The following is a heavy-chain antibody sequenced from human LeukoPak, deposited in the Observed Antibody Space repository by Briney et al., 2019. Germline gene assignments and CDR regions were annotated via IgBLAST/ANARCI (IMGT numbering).Heavy chain of an antibody. J-gene: IGHJ4*02. D-gene: IGHD6-19*01. CDR1: GGSISSGSYY. V-gene: IGHV4-61*02. Sequence: PSETLSLTCTVSGGSISSGSYYWSWIRQPAGKGLEWIGRIYTSGSTNYNPSLKSRVTISVDTSKNQFSLKLSSVTAADTAVYYCARVRYSSGWYRGGLDYWGQGTLVTVSS. CDR2: IYTSGST. CDR3: ARVRYSSGWYRGGLDY.